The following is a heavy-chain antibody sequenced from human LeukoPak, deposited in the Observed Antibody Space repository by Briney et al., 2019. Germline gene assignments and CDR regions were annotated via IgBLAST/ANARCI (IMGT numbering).Heavy chain of an antibody. D-gene: IGHD4-17*01. CDR3: TRVVLLRNFDY. J-gene: IGHJ4*02. CDR1: GGSISSSSYY. V-gene: IGHV4-39*07. CDR2: IYYSGST. Sequence: SETLSLTCTVSGGSISSSSYYWGWIRQPPGKGLEWIGSIYYSGSTYYNPPLKSRVTISVGTSKNQFSLKLSSVTAADTAVYYCTRVVLLRNFDYWGQGTLVTVSS.